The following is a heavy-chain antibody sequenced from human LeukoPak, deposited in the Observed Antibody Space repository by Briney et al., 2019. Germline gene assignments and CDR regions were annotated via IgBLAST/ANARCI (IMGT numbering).Heavy chain of an antibody. CDR2: INPSGGST. J-gene: IGHJ6*02. D-gene: IGHD6-19*01. CDR1: GYTFTSHY. Sequence: GASVKVSCKASGYTFTSHYMHWVRQAPGQGLEWMGIINPSGGSTSYAQKFQGRVTMTRDTSTSTVYMELSSLRSEDTAVYYCARAVAVAGNLYYYGMDVWGQGTTVTVSS. V-gene: IGHV1-46*01. CDR3: ARAVAVAGNLYYYGMDV.